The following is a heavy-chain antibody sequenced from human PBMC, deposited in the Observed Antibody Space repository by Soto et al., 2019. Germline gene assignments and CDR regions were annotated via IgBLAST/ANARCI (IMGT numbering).Heavy chain of an antibody. J-gene: IGHJ6*02. D-gene: IGHD3-22*01. CDR1: GFTFSNYE. CDR2: ISSSGAHT. CDR3: AKIFLVVDPGPMDV. V-gene: IGHV3-23*01. Sequence: GGSLRLSCAASGFTFSNYEMHWVRQAPGTGLECVSGISSSGAHTYYADSVKGRFTISRDKSKNTLYLQMNSLRAEDTAVYYCAKIFLVVDPGPMDVWGQGTTVTVSS.